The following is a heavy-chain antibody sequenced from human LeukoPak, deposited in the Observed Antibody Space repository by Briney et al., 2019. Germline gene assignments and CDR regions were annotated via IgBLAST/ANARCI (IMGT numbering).Heavy chain of an antibody. CDR3: ARGWKGSGWYLESAPIDY. V-gene: IGHV1-69*05. CDR2: IIPLFGTA. Sequence: ALVKVSCKASGGTFFSYAISWVRQAPGQGLEWMGGIIPLFGTANYAQKFQGRVTMTRNTSISTAYMELSSLRSEDTAVYYCARGWKGSGWYLESAPIDYWGQGTLVTVSS. J-gene: IGHJ4*02. CDR1: GGTFFSYA. D-gene: IGHD6-19*01.